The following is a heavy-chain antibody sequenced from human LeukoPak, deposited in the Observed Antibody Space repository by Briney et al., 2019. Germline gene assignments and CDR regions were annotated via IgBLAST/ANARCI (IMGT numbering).Heavy chain of an antibody. CDR1: GGSFSGYY. Sequence: SETLSLTCAVYGGSFSGYYWSWIRQPPGKGLEWIGEINHSGSTNYNPSLKSRVTISVDTSKNQFSLKLSSVTAADTAVYYCARRRYGPGSYYKPPDYWGQGTLVTVSS. CDR2: INHSGST. D-gene: IGHD3-10*01. J-gene: IGHJ4*02. V-gene: IGHV4-34*01. CDR3: ARRRYGPGSYYKPPDY.